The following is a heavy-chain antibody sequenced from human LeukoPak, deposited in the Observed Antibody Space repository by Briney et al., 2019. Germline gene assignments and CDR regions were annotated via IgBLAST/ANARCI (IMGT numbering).Heavy chain of an antibody. CDR3: AKEPRGDGFDY. D-gene: IGHD3-16*01. Sequence: ASVKVSCKASGYTFTSYYMHWVRQAPGQGLEWMGIINPSGGSTSYAQKFQGRVTMTRDTSTSTVYMELSSLRSEDTAVYYCAKEPRGDGFDYWGQGTLVTVSS. CDR2: INPSGGST. J-gene: IGHJ4*02. CDR1: GYTFTSYY. V-gene: IGHV1-46*01.